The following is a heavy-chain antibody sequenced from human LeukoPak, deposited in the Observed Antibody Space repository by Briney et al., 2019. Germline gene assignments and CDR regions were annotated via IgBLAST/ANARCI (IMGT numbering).Heavy chain of an antibody. CDR2: MSPNSGNT. CDR3: ARKRPPRYCSGGSCYPAGFDP. V-gene: IGHV1-8*01. D-gene: IGHD2-15*01. Sequence: ASVKVSCKASGCTFTSYDIDWVREATGQGLEWMGWMSPNSGNTGYAQKFQGTVTMTRNTSISTAYMELSSLRSEDTAVYYCARKRPPRYCSGGSCYPAGFDPWGQGTLVTVSS. CDR1: GCTFTSYD. J-gene: IGHJ5*02.